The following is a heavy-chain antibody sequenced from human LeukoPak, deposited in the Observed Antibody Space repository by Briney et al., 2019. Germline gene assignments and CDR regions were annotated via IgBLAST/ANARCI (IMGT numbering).Heavy chain of an antibody. CDR1: GGSFSGYY. Sequence: SETLSLTCAVYGGSFSGYYWSWIRQPPGRGLEWIGEINHSGSTNYNPSLKSRVTISVDTSKNQFSLKLSSVTAADTAVYYCARDSESYLGDNWFDPWGQGTLVTVSS. D-gene: IGHD1-26*01. V-gene: IGHV4-34*01. J-gene: IGHJ5*02. CDR2: INHSGST. CDR3: ARDSESYLGDNWFDP.